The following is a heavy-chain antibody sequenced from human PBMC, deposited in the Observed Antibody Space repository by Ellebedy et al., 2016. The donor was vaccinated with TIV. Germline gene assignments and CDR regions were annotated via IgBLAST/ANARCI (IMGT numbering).Heavy chain of an antibody. CDR1: GYTFIDYY. Sequence: ASVKVSXKASGYTFIDYYMHWVRQAPGQGLEWMGRINPNSGDTQYAQKFQGRVAMTRDTSINTAYMELSRLRSDDTAVYHCAREYFDTSAQGYFDCWGQGTLVTVSS. J-gene: IGHJ4*02. CDR2: INPNSGDT. D-gene: IGHD3-22*01. V-gene: IGHV1-2*06. CDR3: AREYFDTSAQGYFDC.